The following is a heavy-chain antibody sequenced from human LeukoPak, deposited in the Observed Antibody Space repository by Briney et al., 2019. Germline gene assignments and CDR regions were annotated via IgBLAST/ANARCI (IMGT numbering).Heavy chain of an antibody. Sequence: GGSLRLSCAGSGFTFSSDWMHWVRQAPGKVLVWLSRINSDGSNRSYADSVKGRFTISRDNGKNTLYLQMNSLRAEDTAVYYCARNRGTYYGLNDYWGQGTRVTVSS. V-gene: IGHV3-74*01. CDR3: ARNRGTYYGLNDY. CDR2: INSDGSNR. D-gene: IGHD1-26*01. J-gene: IGHJ4*02. CDR1: GFTFSSDW.